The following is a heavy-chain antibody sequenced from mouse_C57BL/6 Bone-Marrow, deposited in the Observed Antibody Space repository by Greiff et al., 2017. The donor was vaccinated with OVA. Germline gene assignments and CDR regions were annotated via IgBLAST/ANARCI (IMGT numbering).Heavy chain of an antibody. J-gene: IGHJ3*01. CDR2: ISSGSSTI. CDR3: ARPGLGTFAY. CDR1: GFTFSDYG. D-gene: IGHD3-3*01. Sequence: EVQLVESGGGLVKPGGSLKLSCAASGFTFSDYGMHWVRQAPEKGLEWVAYISSGSSTIYYADTVKGRFTISRDNAKNTRFLQMTSLRSEDTAMYYCARPGLGTFAYWGQGTLVTVSA. V-gene: IGHV5-17*01.